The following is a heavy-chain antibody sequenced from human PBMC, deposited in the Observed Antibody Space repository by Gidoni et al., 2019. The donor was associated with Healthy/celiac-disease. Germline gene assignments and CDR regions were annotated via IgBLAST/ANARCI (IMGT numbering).Heavy chain of an antibody. CDR2: ISGSGGST. J-gene: IGHJ4*02. D-gene: IGHD3-22*01. Sequence: EVQLLESGGGLVQPGGSLRLSCAASGFTFSSHAMSWVRQAPGKGLEWVSAISGSGGSTYYADSVKGRFTISRDNSKNTLYLQMNSLRAEDTAVYYCAKDHEGITMIVVVTHFDYWGQGTLVTVSS. CDR1: GFTFSSHA. V-gene: IGHV3-23*01. CDR3: AKDHEGITMIVVVTHFDY.